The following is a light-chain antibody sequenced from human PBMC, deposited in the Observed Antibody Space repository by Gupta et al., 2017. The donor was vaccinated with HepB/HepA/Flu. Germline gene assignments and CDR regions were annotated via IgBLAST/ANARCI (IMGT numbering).Light chain of an antibody. V-gene: IGKV6-21*01. CDR3: QQTTGLPYT. CDR2: YAS. Sequence: EIVLTQSPAFQSVTPKEKVTITCRASQNIGRTLHWYQQKPDQSPKLLIKYASQSFAGVPSRFSGSGSGTDFTLTINSLEAEDAATYFCQQTTGLPYTFGQGTKLEIK. CDR1: QNIGRT. J-gene: IGKJ2*01.